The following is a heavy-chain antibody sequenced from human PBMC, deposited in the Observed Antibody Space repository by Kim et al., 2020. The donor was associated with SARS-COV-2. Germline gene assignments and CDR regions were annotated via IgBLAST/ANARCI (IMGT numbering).Heavy chain of an antibody. CDR1: GYSFTSYW. CDR2: IYPGDSYT. D-gene: IGHD6-13*01. CDR3: ARHSGPAAGTIAFAY. Sequence: GESLKISCKGSGYSFTSYWIGWVRQMPGKGLEWMGIIYPGDSYTRYSPSFQGQVTISADKSISTAYLQWSSLKASDTAMYYCARHSGPAAGTIAFAYWGQGTLVTVSS. V-gene: IGHV5-51*01. J-gene: IGHJ4*02.